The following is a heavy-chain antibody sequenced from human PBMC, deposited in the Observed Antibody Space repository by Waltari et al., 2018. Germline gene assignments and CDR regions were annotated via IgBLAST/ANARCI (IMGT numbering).Heavy chain of an antibody. V-gene: IGHV3-53*04. J-gene: IGHJ4*02. CDR3: ARADFWGGFYFDY. CDR2: IYSGGGT. D-gene: IGHD3-3*01. CDR1: GFSVSNNY. Sequence: EVQLVESGGGLVQPGGSLSLSCAVSGFSVSNNYMTWVRQTPGKGLEWVSVIYSGGGTFHADSVKGRFAISRHDSRNTLNLQMDSLRVEDTAIYFCARADFWGGFYFDYWGLGTLVTVSS.